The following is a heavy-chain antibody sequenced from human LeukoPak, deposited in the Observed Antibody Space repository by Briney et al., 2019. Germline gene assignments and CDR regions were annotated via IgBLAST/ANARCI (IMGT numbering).Heavy chain of an antibody. D-gene: IGHD3-3*01. CDR3: ARGEARITIFGVVILNFDY. Sequence: PGESLNFSCTGSGYSFTSYCIGWGRQMPRKGQGWIGIISPGDSDTRYHPSFQGQVTISADKSISTAYLQWSSLKASDTAMYYCARGEARITIFGVVILNFDYWGQGTLVTVSS. V-gene: IGHV5-51*01. J-gene: IGHJ4*02. CDR2: ISPGDSDT. CDR1: GYSFTSYC.